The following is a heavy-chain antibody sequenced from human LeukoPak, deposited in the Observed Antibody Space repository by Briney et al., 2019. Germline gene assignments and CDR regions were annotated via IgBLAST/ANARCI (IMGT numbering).Heavy chain of an antibody. CDR1: GYTFTGYY. J-gene: IGHJ3*02. Sequence: ASVTVSCKASGYTFTGYYMHWVRQAPGQGLEWMGWINPNSGGTNYAQKFQGRVTMTRDTSISTAYMELSRLRSDDTAVYYCATPSGGKHAFDIWGQGTMVTVSS. D-gene: IGHD4-23*01. V-gene: IGHV1-2*02. CDR2: INPNSGGT. CDR3: ATPSGGKHAFDI.